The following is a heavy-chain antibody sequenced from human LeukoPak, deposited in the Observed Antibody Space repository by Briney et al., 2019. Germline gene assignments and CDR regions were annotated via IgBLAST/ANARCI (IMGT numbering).Heavy chain of an antibody. CDR2: ISGSSYHI. Sequence: PGGSLRLSCAASGFTFSTCSMKWVRQAPGKALEWVSSISGSSYHIHYADSVKGRFTISRDNANNLLYLQMNSLRAEDTAVYYCASGTIVGARGADNWGQGTLVTVSS. J-gene: IGHJ4*02. CDR3: ASGTIVGARGADN. CDR1: GFTFSTCS. D-gene: IGHD1-26*01. V-gene: IGHV3-21*01.